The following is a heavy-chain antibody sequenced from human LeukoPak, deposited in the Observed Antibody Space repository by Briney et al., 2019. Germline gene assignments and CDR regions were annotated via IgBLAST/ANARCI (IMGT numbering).Heavy chain of an antibody. CDR1: GFTFSSYE. CDR2: ISSSGSTI. V-gene: IGHV3-48*03. CDR3: ARGTVAVGYNHENGDY. D-gene: IGHD5-18*01. J-gene: IGHJ4*02. Sequence: GGSLRLSCAASGFTFSSYEMNWVRQAPGKGLEWVSYISSSGSTIYYADSVKGRFTISRDNAKNSLYLQMNSLRAEDTAVYYCARGTVAVGYNHENGDYWGQGTLVTVSS.